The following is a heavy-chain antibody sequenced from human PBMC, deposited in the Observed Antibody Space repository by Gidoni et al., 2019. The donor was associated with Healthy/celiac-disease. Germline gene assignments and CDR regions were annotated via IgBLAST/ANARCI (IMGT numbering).Heavy chain of an antibody. J-gene: IGHJ4*02. CDR1: GYTFTGHY. Sequence: QVQLVQSGAEVKKHGASVKVSCKASGYTFTGHYMHWVRQAPGQGLEWMGRTNPNSGGTNYAQKFQGRVTMTMDTSISTAYMELSRLRSDDTAVYYCARESADFWSGVPDYWGQGTLVTVSS. V-gene: IGHV1-2*06. CDR2: TNPNSGGT. CDR3: ARESADFWSGVPDY. D-gene: IGHD3-3*01.